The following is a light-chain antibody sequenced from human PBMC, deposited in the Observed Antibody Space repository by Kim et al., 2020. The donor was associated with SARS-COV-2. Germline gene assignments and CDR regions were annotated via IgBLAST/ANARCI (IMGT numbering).Light chain of an antibody. J-gene: IGLJ1*01. V-gene: IGLV3-1*01. Sequence: VSPGKTASITCSGDKLGDKYAGWYQQKPGQSPVLFIYQDSKRPSGIPERFYGSNSGNTATLTISGTQALDEADYYCQAWDSSTYYVFGTGTKVTVL. CDR2: QDS. CDR3: QAWDSSTYYV. CDR1: KLGDKY.